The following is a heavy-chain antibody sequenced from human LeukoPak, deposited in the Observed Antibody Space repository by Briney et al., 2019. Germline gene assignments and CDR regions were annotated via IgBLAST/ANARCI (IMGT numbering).Heavy chain of an antibody. CDR3: ASHARDGTAMVPDY. D-gene: IGHD5-18*01. J-gene: IGHJ4*02. V-gene: IGHV3-21*01. Sequence: GGSLRLSCAASGFTFSSYSMNWVRQAPGKGLEWVSSISSSSSYIYYADSVKGRFTISRDNAKNSLYLQMNSLRAEDTAVYYCASHARDGTAMVPDYWGQGTLVTVSS. CDR2: ISSSSSYI. CDR1: GFTFSSYS.